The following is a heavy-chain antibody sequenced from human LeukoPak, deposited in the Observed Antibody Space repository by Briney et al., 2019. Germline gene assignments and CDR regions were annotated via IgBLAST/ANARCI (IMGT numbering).Heavy chain of an antibody. D-gene: IGHD6-13*01. CDR3: ARAHGSSWFQ. CDR2: IKQDGSEK. Sequence: GRSLRLSCAASGFTFSSYSMNWVRQAPGKGLEWVANIKQDGSEKYYVDSVKGRFTISRDNAKNSLYLQMNSLRAEDTAVYYCARAHGSSWFQWGQGTLVTVSS. CDR1: GFTFSSYS. V-gene: IGHV3-7*01. J-gene: IGHJ4*02.